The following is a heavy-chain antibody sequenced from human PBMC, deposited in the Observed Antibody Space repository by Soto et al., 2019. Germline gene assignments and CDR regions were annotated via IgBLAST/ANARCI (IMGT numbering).Heavy chain of an antibody. CDR2: MNPNSGNT. V-gene: IGHV1-8*01. CDR1: GYTFTSYD. CDR3: TREHGNYAVDY. Sequence: QVQLVQSGAEVKKPGASVKVSCKASGYTFTSYDINWVRQATGQGLEWMGWMNPNSGNTVYAQKFQGRVTMTRSTTISTASMELSSLRSEDTAVYCWTREHGNYAVDYWGQGTLVNVSP. J-gene: IGHJ4*02. D-gene: IGHD4-17*01.